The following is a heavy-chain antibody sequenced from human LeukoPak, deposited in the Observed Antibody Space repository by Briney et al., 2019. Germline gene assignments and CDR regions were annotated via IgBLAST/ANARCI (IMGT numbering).Heavy chain of an antibody. Sequence: GASLKISCKGSGYSFTSYWIGWVRQMPGKGLEWMGIINPGDSATRNSPSFQGQVTISADKSISTAYLQWSSLKASDTAMYYCARLLTYYYGSGSNLDWFDPWGQGTLVTVSS. CDR2: INPGDSAT. J-gene: IGHJ5*02. D-gene: IGHD3-10*01. V-gene: IGHV5-51*01. CDR1: GYSFTSYW. CDR3: ARLLTYYYGSGSNLDWFDP.